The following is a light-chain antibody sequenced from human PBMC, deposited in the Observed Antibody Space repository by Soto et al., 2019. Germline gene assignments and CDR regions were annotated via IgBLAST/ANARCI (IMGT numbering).Light chain of an antibody. Sequence: EIVLTQSPGTLSLSPGERATLSCRASQSVSSSYLAWYQQKPGQAPRLLIYGASSRATGIPDRFSGSGSGTDFTITISRVEPEDFAVYYCQQYGSSPQYTFGQGTKLEIK. CDR3: QQYGSSPQYT. V-gene: IGKV3-20*01. CDR1: QSVSSSY. J-gene: IGKJ2*01. CDR2: GAS.